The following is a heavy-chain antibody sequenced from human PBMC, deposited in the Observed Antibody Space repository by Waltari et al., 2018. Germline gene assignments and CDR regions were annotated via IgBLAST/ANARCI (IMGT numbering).Heavy chain of an antibody. Sequence: QLQLQESGPRLVRPSETLSLICRVSGVSITSNRHYWAWIRQSPGQGLEWIGTVSYSGTTYISTSLKSRVSVSRDTSKNRVSLILGSVTAADMAVYYCATYIGASVGTAAFDVWGQGTMVTVSS. CDR2: VSYSGTT. CDR1: GVSITSNRHY. J-gene: IGHJ3*01. CDR3: ATYIGASVGTAAFDV. V-gene: IGHV4-39*01. D-gene: IGHD5-12*01.